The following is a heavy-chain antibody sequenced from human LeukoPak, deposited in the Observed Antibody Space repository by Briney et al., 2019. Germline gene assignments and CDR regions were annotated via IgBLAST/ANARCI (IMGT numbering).Heavy chain of an antibody. CDR3: ARDRPLDADDYYGFYYFDY. D-gene: IGHD3-10*01. Sequence: ASETLSLTCTVSGGSISSSSYYWGWIRQPPGKGLEWIGSIYYSGSTYYNPSLKSRVTISVDTSKNQFSLKLSSVTAADTAVYYCARDRPLDADDYYGFYYFDYWGQGTLVTVSS. J-gene: IGHJ4*02. CDR2: IYYSGST. CDR1: GGSISSSSYY. V-gene: IGHV4-39*02.